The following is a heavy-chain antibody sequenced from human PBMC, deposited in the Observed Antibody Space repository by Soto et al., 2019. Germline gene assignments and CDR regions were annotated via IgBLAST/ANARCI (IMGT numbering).Heavy chain of an antibody. CDR3: ARDGGYSSGLAPGMGV. V-gene: IGHV4-59*01. CDR2: IYYSGST. J-gene: IGHJ6*02. CDR1: AVSISSYY. D-gene: IGHD6-19*01. Sequence: SETLSLSCTVSAVSISSYYWSWIRQPPGKGLEWIGYIYYSGSTNYNPSLKSRVTISVDTSKNQFSLKLSSVTSADTAVYYCARDGGYSSGLAPGMGVWGQGTTVPVSS.